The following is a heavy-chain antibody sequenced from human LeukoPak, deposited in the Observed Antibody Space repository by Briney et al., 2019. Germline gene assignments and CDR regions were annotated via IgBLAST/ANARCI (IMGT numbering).Heavy chain of an antibody. CDR1: GFTFSTYA. J-gene: IGHJ4*02. V-gene: IGHV3-23*01. Sequence: GGSLRLSCAASGFTFSTYAMSWVRQAPVKGLEWVSTISGSGGDTYYADSVKGRFTISRDNSKSTLYLQMNSLRAEDTAVYYCTTEYLNYYDSSGSQSYWGQGTLVTVSS. CDR2: ISGSGGDT. CDR3: TTEYLNYYDSSGSQSY. D-gene: IGHD3-22*01.